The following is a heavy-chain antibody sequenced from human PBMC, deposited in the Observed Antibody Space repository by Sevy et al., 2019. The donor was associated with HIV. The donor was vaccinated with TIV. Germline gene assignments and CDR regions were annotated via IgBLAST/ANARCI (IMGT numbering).Heavy chain of an antibody. V-gene: IGHV4-31*03. CDR3: ARALTGGEDYFDY. CDR2: IYYSGST. D-gene: IGHD7-27*01. CDR1: GGSISSGGYY. Sequence: SEILSLTCTVSGGSISSGGYYWSWIRQHPGKGLEWIGYIYYSGSTYYNPSLKSRVTISVDTSKNQFSLKLSSVTAADTAVYYCARALTGGEDYFDYWGQGTLVTVSS. J-gene: IGHJ4*02.